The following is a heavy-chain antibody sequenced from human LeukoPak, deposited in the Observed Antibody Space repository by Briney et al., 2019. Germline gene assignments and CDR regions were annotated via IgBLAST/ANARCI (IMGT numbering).Heavy chain of an antibody. CDR3: ARRGSGWSREFDY. Sequence: SETLSLTCTVSGGSISSSSYYWGRIRRPPGKGLEWIGSIYYSGSTYYNPSLKSRVTISVDTSKSQFSLKLNSVTAADTAVYYCARRGSGWSREFDYWGQGTLVTVSS. J-gene: IGHJ4*02. V-gene: IGHV4-39*01. D-gene: IGHD6-19*01. CDR1: GGSISSSSYY. CDR2: IYYSGST.